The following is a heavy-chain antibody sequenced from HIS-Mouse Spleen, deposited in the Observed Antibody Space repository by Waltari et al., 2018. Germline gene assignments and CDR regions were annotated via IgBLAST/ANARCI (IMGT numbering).Heavy chain of an antibody. CDR1: GGSISSGGYY. CDR3: ARSPYYDFWSGYSDNWFDP. D-gene: IGHD3-3*01. V-gene: IGHV4-31*03. J-gene: IGHJ5*02. Sequence: QVQLQESGPGLVKPSQTLSLTCTVSGGSISSGGYYWSWIRQHPGKGLEWSGYIYYSGRPYSTPALKSRVTISVDTSKNQFSLKLSSVTAADTAVYYCARSPYYDFWSGYSDNWFDPWGQGTLVTVSS. CDR2: IYYSGRP.